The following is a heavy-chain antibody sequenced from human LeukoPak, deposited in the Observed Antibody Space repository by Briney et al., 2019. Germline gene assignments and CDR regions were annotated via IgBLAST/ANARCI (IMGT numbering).Heavy chain of an antibody. V-gene: IGHV1-2*02. D-gene: IGHD1-26*01. CDR1: GYTFIGYY. CDR2: INPNSGGT. J-gene: IGHJ4*02. CDR3: ARGLVGATVRWVFVY. Sequence: ASVKVSCKASGYTFIGYYMYWVRQAPGQGLEWMGWINPNSGGTNYAQKFQGRVTMTRDTSISTAYMELSRLRSDDTAVYYCARGLVGATVRWVFVYWGQGTLVTVSS.